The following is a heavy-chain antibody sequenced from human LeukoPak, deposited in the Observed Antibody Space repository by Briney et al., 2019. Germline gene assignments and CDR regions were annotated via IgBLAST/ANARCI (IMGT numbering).Heavy chain of an antibody. V-gene: IGHV3-53*01. CDR3: AKDKGPTGSYYFDY. Sequence: AGGSLRLSRAASVFSVSIIYMSCVSGAPEEGLGCGSDIYSGGSTGYADSVKGRFTISRDNSKNTLYLQMNSLRAEDTAVYYCAKDKGPTGSYYFDYWGQGTLVTVSS. CDR2: IYSGGST. CDR1: VFSVSIIY. J-gene: IGHJ4*02. D-gene: IGHD4-17*01.